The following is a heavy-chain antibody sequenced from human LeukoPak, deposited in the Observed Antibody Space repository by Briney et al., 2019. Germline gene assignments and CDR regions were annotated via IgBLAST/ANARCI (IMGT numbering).Heavy chain of an antibody. CDR3: VTDRYSDSAFGD. CDR2: INTDGSVT. V-gene: IGHV3-74*01. Sequence: GGSLRLSCAASGITVSTFWMHWVRQAPGEGLVWVSRINTDGSVTNYADSVEGRFTISRDNAKNMPYLQMNDLRAEDTAAYYCVTDRYSDSAFGDWGQGTLVTVSS. J-gene: IGHJ4*02. D-gene: IGHD1-26*01. CDR1: GITVSTFW.